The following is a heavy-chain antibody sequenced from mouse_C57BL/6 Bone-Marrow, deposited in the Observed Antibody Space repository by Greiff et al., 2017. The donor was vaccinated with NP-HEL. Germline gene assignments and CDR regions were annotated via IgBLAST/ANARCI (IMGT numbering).Heavy chain of an antibody. CDR2: IDPSDSYT. D-gene: IGHD2-2*01. CDR3: DIYGYAWFAY. CDR1: GYTFTSYW. Sequence: QVQLQQPGAGLVRPGTSVKLSCKASGYTFTSYWMHWVKQRPGQGLEWIGVIDPSDSYTNYNQKFKGKGSFTVYTYYSTAYMQLSILTSKDAAVYSCDIYGYAWFAYWGQGTLVTVSA. J-gene: IGHJ3*01. V-gene: IGHV1-59*01.